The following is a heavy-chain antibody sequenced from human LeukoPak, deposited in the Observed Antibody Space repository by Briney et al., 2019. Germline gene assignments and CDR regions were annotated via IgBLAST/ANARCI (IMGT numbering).Heavy chain of an antibody. CDR1: GGTFSSYA. J-gene: IGHJ4*02. V-gene: IGHV1-69*05. Sequence: ASVKASCKASGGTFSSYAISWVRQAPGQGLEWMGGIIPIFGTANYAQKFQGRVTITRDTSASTAYMELSSLRSEDTAVYYCAREEKREYYFDYWGQGTLVTVSS. D-gene: IGHD3-10*01. CDR3: AREEKREYYFDY. CDR2: IIPIFGTA.